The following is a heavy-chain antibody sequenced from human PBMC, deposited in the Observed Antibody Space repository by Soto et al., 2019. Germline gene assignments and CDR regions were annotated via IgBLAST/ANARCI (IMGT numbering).Heavy chain of an antibody. J-gene: IGHJ4*02. CDR3: ARPLTNYGDFVGTFDY. CDR1: GFTFSDYW. V-gene: IGHV3-74*01. CDR2: LSPDGRST. Sequence: EVQLVESGGGLVQPGGSLRLSCAASGFTFSDYWMHWLRQAPGKGLVWVSRLSPDGRSTSYADSVKGRFTISRDNAKNTLYRQMNSQRAEDTAVYYCARPLTNYGDFVGTFDYWGQVALVTVSS. D-gene: IGHD4-17*01.